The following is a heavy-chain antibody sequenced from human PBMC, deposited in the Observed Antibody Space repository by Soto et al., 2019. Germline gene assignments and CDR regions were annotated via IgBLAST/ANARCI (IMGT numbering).Heavy chain of an antibody. CDR2: IYFSGTT. V-gene: IGHV4-31*03. Sequence: QVQLQESGPGLVKPSQTLSLTCTVSGGSINSGGYYWTWIRQHPGKGLEWIGTIYFSGTTNYNPSLKSRVTISVDTSKSQFSLKLSSVTAADTAVYYCARRDRSGFSYWLDTWGQGTLVTVSS. CDR1: GGSINSGGYY. D-gene: IGHD3-22*01. CDR3: ARRDRSGFSYWLDT. J-gene: IGHJ5*02.